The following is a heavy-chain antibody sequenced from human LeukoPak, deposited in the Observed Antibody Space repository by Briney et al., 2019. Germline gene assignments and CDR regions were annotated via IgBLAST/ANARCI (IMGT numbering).Heavy chain of an antibody. CDR3: ARGRAVTPLGRPKKEPNWFDP. J-gene: IGHJ5*02. CDR1: GYTFTSYY. V-gene: IGHV1-46*01. CDR2: INPRDGSR. Sequence: ASVTVSFKASGYTFTSYYIHWVRQAPGQGLEWMGTINPRDGSRTYAQNFQGRVIMTRDISTSTVYMGLSSLRSDDTAVFYCARGRAVTPLGRPKKEPNWFDPWGQGTLVTVSS. D-gene: IGHD4-23*01.